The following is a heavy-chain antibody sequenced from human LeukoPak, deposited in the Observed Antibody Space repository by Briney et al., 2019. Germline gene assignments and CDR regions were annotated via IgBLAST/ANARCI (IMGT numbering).Heavy chain of an antibody. D-gene: IGHD3-10*01. Sequence: PGGSLRLSCAASGFTFSSYGMHWVRQAPGKGLEWVAVISYDGSNKYYADSVKGRFTISRDNSKNTLYLQMNSLRAEDTAVYYCASSPVWFGTFDYWGQGTLVTVSS. CDR2: ISYDGSNK. J-gene: IGHJ4*02. CDR3: ASSPVWFGTFDY. CDR1: GFTFSSYG. V-gene: IGHV3-30*03.